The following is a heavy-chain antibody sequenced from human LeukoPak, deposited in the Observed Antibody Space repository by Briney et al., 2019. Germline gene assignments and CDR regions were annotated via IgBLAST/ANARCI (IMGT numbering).Heavy chain of an antibody. CDR3: ARALDEGARFDY. CDR2: IKKEDGSEK. Sequence: GGSLRLSCTASGFNFRNNWMSWVRQAPAKGLEWVANIKKEDGSEKYYVDSVKGRFTISKDNAKNSLYLQMNSLRAEDTALYYCARALDEGARFDYWGQGTLVTVSS. V-gene: IGHV3-7*01. CDR1: GFNFRNNW. J-gene: IGHJ4*02.